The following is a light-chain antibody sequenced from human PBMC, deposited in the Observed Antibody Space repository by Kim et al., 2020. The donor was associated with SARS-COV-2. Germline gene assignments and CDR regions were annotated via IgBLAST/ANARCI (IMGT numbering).Light chain of an antibody. CDR1: QSIGSW. CDR2: MAS. CDR3: QQYNGYFYT. Sequence: DIRMTQSPSTLSASVGDRVTIACRASQSIGSWLAWYQQKPGKAPKLLIHMASTLEDGVSSRFSGSGSGTEFTLTISSLQPDDSATYYCQQYNGYFYTLAQGTKLEI. J-gene: IGKJ2*01. V-gene: IGKV1-5*03.